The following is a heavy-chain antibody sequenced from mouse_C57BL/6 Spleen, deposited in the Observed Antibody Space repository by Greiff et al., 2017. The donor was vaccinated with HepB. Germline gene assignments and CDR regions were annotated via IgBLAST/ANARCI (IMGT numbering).Heavy chain of an antibody. V-gene: IGHV5-9*01. Sequence: DVMLVESGGGLVKPGGSLKLSCAASGFTFSSYTMSWVRQTPEKRLEWVATISGGGGNTYYPDSVKGRFTISRDNAKNTLYLQMSSLRSEATAVYYCARHTVVAFDYWGQGTTLTVSS. CDR1: GFTFSSYT. CDR3: ARHTVVAFDY. D-gene: IGHD1-1*01. CDR2: ISGGGGNT. J-gene: IGHJ2*01.